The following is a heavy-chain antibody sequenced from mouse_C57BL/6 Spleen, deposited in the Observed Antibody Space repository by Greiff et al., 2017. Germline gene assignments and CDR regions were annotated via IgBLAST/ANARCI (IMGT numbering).Heavy chain of an antibody. Sequence: QVQLQQSGAELARPGASVKMSCKASGYTFTSYTMHWVKQRPGPGLEWIGYINPSSGYTKSNQKFKDKATLTADKSSSTAYMQLSSLTSEDSAVYYCARGIYYGNYYAMDYWGQGTSVTVSS. J-gene: IGHJ4*01. V-gene: IGHV1-4*01. CDR2: INPSSGYT. CDR3: ARGIYYGNYYAMDY. CDR1: GYTFTSYT. D-gene: IGHD2-1*01.